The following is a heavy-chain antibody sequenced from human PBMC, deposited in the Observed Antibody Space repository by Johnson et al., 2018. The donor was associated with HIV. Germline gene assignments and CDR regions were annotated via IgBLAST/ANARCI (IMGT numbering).Heavy chain of an antibody. CDR3: ARGYCSSTSCAPEEGNAFDI. Sequence: VQLVESGGGLVQPGGSLRLSCAASGITVGTNYMSWVRQAPGKGLEWVSVISGSGGNTYYADSVKGRFTISRDNSKNSLYLQMNSLRAEDTAVYYCARGYCSSTSCAPEEGNAFDIWGQGTMVTVSS. J-gene: IGHJ3*02. CDR2: ISGSGGNT. CDR1: GITVGTNY. V-gene: IGHV3-66*02. D-gene: IGHD2-2*01.